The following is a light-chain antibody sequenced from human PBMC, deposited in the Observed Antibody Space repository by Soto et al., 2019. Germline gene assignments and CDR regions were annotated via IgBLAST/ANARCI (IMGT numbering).Light chain of an antibody. CDR1: QGIGRW. J-gene: IGKJ4*01. CDR2: AAS. Sequence: DIQMTQSPSSVSASVGDRVTITCRASQGIGRWLAWYQQKPGKAPKLLIYAASSLQSGVPSRFSGSGSWTDFTLTISSLQPEDFATYHWQQANSFPPTIGGGTKVEIQ. CDR3: QQANSFPPT. V-gene: IGKV1D-12*01.